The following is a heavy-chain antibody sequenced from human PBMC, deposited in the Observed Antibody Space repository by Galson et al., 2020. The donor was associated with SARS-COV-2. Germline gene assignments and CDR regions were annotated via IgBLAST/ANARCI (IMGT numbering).Heavy chain of an antibody. V-gene: IGHV4-34*01. CDR1: GGSFSGYY. J-gene: IGHJ4*03. D-gene: IGHD2-21*02. CDR2: INQSGIT. CDR3: ARSYCGGDCYFDF. Sequence: SETLSLTCAVYGGSFSGYYWSWIRQPPGRGLEWIGAINQSGITNYNPSLKSRFTISVDTSKNQISLRLSSVTAADTAVYYCARSYCGGDCYFDFWGRGALVTVSS.